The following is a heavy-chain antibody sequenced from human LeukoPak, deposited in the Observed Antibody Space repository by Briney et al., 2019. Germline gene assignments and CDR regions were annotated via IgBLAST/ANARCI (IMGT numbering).Heavy chain of an antibody. CDR2: ITPRGDYI. J-gene: IGHJ3*02. Sequence: GGSLRLSCAASGFTFSDYTMSWVRQAPGKGLEWVSSITPRGDYIYYADSLKGRFTISRDNAKNSLYLQMSSLRAEDTAVYYCAKGSVPVVAMNAFEIWGQGTMVTVSS. CDR3: AKGSVPVVAMNAFEI. V-gene: IGHV3-21*01. D-gene: IGHD2-2*01. CDR1: GFTFSDYT.